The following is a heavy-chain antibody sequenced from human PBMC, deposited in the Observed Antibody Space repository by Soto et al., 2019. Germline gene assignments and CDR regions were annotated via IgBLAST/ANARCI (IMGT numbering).Heavy chain of an antibody. D-gene: IGHD3-22*01. Sequence: PGGSLRLSCAASGFTFSSYEMNWVRHAPGKGLEWVSYISSSGSTIYYADSVKGRFTISRDNAKNSLYLQMNSLRAEDTAVYYCARTGYDSSGPDAFDIWGQGTMVTVSS. J-gene: IGHJ3*02. CDR3: ARTGYDSSGPDAFDI. V-gene: IGHV3-48*03. CDR2: ISSSGSTI. CDR1: GFTFSSYE.